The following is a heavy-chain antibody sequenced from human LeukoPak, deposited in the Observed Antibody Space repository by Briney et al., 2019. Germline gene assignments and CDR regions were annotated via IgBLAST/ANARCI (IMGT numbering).Heavy chain of an antibody. CDR3: ARLLGSTKCYYNYGMDV. Sequence: GESLKISCKGSGYSFTNYWIGWARQMPGKGLEWMGIIYPGDSDTRYSPSFQGQVTISADKSISTAYLQWSSLKASDTATYYCARLLGSTKCYYNYGMDVWGQGTTVTVSS. CDR2: IYPGDSDT. CDR1: GYSFTNYW. J-gene: IGHJ6*02. V-gene: IGHV5-51*01. D-gene: IGHD1-26*01.